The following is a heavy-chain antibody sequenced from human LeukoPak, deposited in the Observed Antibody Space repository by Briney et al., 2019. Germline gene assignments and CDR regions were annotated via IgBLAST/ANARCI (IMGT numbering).Heavy chain of an antibody. CDR2: IYYSGST. Sequence: PSETLSLTCTVSGGSISSSSYYWGWIRQPPGKGLEWIGSIYYSGSTYYNPSLKSRVTISVDTSKNQFSLKLSSVTAADTAVYYCARGVGASHFDYWGQGTLLTVSS. CDR3: ARGVGASHFDY. V-gene: IGHV4-39*01. D-gene: IGHD1-26*01. J-gene: IGHJ4*02. CDR1: GGSISSSSYY.